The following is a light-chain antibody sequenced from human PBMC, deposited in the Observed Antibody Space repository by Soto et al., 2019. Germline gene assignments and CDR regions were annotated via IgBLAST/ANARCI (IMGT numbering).Light chain of an antibody. CDR3: QQYGGTPRT. CDR2: GAS. CDR1: ESVSSNY. Sequence: EIVLTQSPGTLSLSPGERVTLSCTASESVSSNYLAWYQQKPGQAPRLLIYGASTRATGVPERFSGSGSGTDFTLSNSRLEPEDFAVYYCQQYGGTPRTFGQGTNVEIK. V-gene: IGKV3-20*01. J-gene: IGKJ1*01.